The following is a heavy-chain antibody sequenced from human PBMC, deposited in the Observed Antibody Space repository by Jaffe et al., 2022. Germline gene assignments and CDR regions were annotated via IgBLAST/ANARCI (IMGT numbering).Heavy chain of an antibody. CDR1: GDSVSSRLYY. CDR2: IHHSGTT. J-gene: IGHJ4*02. CDR3: ARATREALIKYFDS. D-gene: IGHD2-8*01. V-gene: IGHV4-61*02. Sequence: QVHLQESGPGLVKPSQTLSLTCSVAGDSVSSRLYYWSWIRQPAGKGLEWIGRIHHSGTTNYSPSLKSRVTISLDKSRNQFSLNVTSVTAADTAVYFCARATREALIKYFDSWGQGIRVTVSS.